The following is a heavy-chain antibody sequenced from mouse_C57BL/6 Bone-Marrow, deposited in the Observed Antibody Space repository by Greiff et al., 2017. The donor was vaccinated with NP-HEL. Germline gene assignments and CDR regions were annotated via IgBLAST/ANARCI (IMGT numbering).Heavy chain of an antibody. CDR3: ARERNWAWFAY. V-gene: IGHV1-81*01. D-gene: IGHD4-1*01. CDR1: GYTFTSYG. Sequence: VQLQQSGAELARPGASVKLSCKASGYTFTSYGISWVKQRTGQGLEWIGEIYPRSGNTYYNEKFKGKATLTAAKSSSTAYMELRSLTSEDSAVYFFARERNWAWFAYWGQGTLVTVSA. CDR2: IYPRSGNT. J-gene: IGHJ3*01.